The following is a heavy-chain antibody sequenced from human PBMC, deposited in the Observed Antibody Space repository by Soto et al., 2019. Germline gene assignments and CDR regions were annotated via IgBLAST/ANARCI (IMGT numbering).Heavy chain of an antibody. Sequence: PGGSLRLSCVASGFTFSSYWMHWVRQAPGKGLVWVSRINSDGSSTSYADSVKGRFTISRDNSKNTAYLQMSSLRPEDTAVYYCVKGEYYYDGSAYYPSDYWGQGRMVSVSS. J-gene: IGHJ4*02. CDR1: GFTFSSYW. V-gene: IGHV3-74*01. D-gene: IGHD3-22*01. CDR3: VKGEYYYDGSAYYPSDY. CDR2: INSDGSST.